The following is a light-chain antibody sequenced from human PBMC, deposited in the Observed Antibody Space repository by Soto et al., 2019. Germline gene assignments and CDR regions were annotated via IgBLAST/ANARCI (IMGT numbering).Light chain of an antibody. Sequence: QSALTQPPSVSAAPGQTVTISCSGNSSNVGSNDVAWYQQLPGTAPKLLIYDNNKRPAGIPDRFSASKSGTSATLGITGLQTGDEADYYCGTWDSSLIAGVFGGGTKVTVL. J-gene: IGLJ2*01. CDR2: DNN. CDR3: GTWDSSLIAGV. V-gene: IGLV1-51*01. CDR1: SSNVGSND.